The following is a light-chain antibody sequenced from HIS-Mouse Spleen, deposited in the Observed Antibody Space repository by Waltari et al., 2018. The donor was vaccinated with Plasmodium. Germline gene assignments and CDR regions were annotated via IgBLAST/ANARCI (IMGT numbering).Light chain of an antibody. CDR2: GAS. V-gene: IGKV3-15*01. Sequence: EIVMTQSPATLSVSPGERATLSCRASQSVSSNLAWYQQKPGQAPRLLIHGASTRATDIPARFSGSGSGTEFTLTISSLQSEDFAVYYCQQYNNWSFTFGPGTKVDIK. CDR3: QQYNNWSFT. CDR1: QSVSSN. J-gene: IGKJ3*01.